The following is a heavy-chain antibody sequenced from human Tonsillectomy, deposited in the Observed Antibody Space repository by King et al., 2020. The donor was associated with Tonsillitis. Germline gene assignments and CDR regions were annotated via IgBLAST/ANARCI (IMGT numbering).Heavy chain of an antibody. J-gene: IGHJ4*02. D-gene: IGHD4-17*01. CDR3: ARICLYGDLHTEPDLDY. CDR1: GFTVSSNY. V-gene: IGHV3-53*01. CDR2: IYSGGST. Sequence: VQLVESGGGLIQPGGSLRLSCAASGFTVSSNYMSWVRQAPGKGLEWVSVIYSGGSTYYADSVKGRVTISRDNSKNTLYLQMNSLRAEDTAVYYCARICLYGDLHTEPDLDYWGQGTLVTVSS.